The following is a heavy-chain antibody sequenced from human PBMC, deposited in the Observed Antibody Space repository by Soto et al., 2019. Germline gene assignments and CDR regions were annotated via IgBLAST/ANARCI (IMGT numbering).Heavy chain of an antibody. CDR2: TWYDGSNK. D-gene: IGHD5-18*01. CDR1: GFNFSSYG. J-gene: IGHJ3*01. CDR3: AREDTTLVGNAFDV. Sequence: GGSLRLSCAASGFNFSSYGMHWVRQAPGKGLEWVAVTWYDGSNKYYADSVKGRFTISRDNSKNTLYLQMNSLRAEDTAVYYCAREDTTLVGNAFDVWGQGTTVNVS. V-gene: IGHV3-33*01.